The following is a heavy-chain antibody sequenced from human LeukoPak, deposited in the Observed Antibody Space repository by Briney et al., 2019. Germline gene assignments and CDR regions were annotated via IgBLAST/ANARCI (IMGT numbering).Heavy chain of an antibody. J-gene: IGHJ3*02. D-gene: IGHD3-16*01. CDR2: TRNKANSYTT. CDR3: AKEDSRYLGASAFDI. CDR1: GFTFSDHY. Sequence: GGSLRLSCAASGFTFSDHYMDWVRQAPGKGLEWVGRTRNKANSYTTEYAASVKGRFTISRDDSKNSLYLQMNSLRAEDTAVYYCAKEDSRYLGASAFDIWGQGTMVTVSS. V-gene: IGHV3-72*01.